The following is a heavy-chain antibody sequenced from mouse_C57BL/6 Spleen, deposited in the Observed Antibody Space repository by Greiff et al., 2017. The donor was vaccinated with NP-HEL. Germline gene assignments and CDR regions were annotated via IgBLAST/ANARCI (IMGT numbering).Heavy chain of an antibody. Sequence: QVQLKQPGAELVRPGSSVKLSCKASGYTFTSYWMDWVKQRPGQGLEWIGNIYPSDSETHYNQKFKDKATLTVDKSSSTAYMQLSSLTSEDSAVYYCAREKIIPYYFDYWGQGTTLTVSS. CDR3: AREKIIPYYFDY. V-gene: IGHV1-61*01. CDR2: IYPSDSET. D-gene: IGHD2-4*01. CDR1: GYTFTSYW. J-gene: IGHJ2*01.